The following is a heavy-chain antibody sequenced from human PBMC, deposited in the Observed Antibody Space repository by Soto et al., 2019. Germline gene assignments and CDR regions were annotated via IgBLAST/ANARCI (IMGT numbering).Heavy chain of an antibody. V-gene: IGHV3-73*01. D-gene: IGHD6-19*01. CDR3: TSNSGWYFDY. CDR2: VRTKGNHYAT. CDR1: GFTFSDSA. J-gene: IGHJ4*02. Sequence: VQLVESGGGLVQPGGSLKLSCEASGFTFSDSALHWVRQAPGKGLEWVGRVRTKGNHYATTYAASVRGRFTVSRDDSKNTAYLQMSSLKTEDTALYYCTSNSGWYFDYWGQGTLVTVSS.